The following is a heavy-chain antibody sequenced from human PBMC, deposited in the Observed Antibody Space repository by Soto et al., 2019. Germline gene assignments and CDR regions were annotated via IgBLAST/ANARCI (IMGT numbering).Heavy chain of an antibody. CDR2: INHSGGT. D-gene: IGHD4-17*01. Sequence: LSLTCAVYGGSFSGYYWSWIRQPPGKGLEWIGEINHSGGTNYNPSLKSRVTISVDTSKNQFSLKLSSVTAADTAVYYCARMKYGDYGMWRGYYFDYWGQGTLVTVSS. CDR3: ARMKYGDYGMWRGYYFDY. J-gene: IGHJ4*02. CDR1: GGSFSGYY. V-gene: IGHV4-34*01.